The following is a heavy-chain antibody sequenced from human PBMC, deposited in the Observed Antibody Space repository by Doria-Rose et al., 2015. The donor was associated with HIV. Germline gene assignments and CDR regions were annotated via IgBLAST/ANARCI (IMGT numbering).Heavy chain of an antibody. CDR3: ARDDYGDYNHAFDI. J-gene: IGHJ3*02. Sequence: VRQPPGKGLEWIGQIYHSGSTNYNPSLKSRVTISVDKSKNQFSLKLNSVTAADTAVYFCARDDYGDYNHAFDIWGQGTRVTVSS. CDR2: IYHSGST. V-gene: IGHV4-4*01. D-gene: IGHD4-17*01.